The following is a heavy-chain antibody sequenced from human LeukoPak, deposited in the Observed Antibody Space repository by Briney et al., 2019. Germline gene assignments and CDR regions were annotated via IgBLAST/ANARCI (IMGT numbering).Heavy chain of an antibody. CDR2: INTYNGNT. Sequence: ASVKVSCKASGYTFTSYGITWVRQAPGQGLEWMGWINTYNGNTNYVQKLQGRVTMTTDTSTSTAYMELRSLRSDDTAVYYCARSLGTYWGKDFLNWFDPWGQGTLVTVSS. CDR1: GYTFTSYG. J-gene: IGHJ5*02. D-gene: IGHD3-16*01. CDR3: ARSLGTYWGKDFLNWFDP. V-gene: IGHV1-18*01.